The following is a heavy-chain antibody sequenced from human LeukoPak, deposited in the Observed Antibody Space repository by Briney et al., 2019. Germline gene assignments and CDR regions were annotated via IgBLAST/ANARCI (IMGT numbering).Heavy chain of an antibody. J-gene: IGHJ4*02. V-gene: IGHV3-73*01. CDR2: IRSKANSYAT. CDR3: TRPRLSGSGDY. D-gene: IGHD3-22*01. Sequence: PGGSLRLSCAASGFTFSGSAMHWVGQASGKGLEWVGRIRSKANSYATAYAASVKGRFTISRDDSKNTAYLQMNSLKTEDTAVYYCTRPRLSGSGDYWGQGTLVTVSS. CDR1: GFTFSGSA.